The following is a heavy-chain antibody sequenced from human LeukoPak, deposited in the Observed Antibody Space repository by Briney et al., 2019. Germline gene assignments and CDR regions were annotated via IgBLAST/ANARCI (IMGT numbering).Heavy chain of an antibody. Sequence: GGSLRLSCIASGFTVNNNYMRWVRHPSAKALEWVSVIYSGGSTSYADSVKGIFTISRDNSKNTLYLQMNSLRAEDTAVYYCARFTHGGDFDYWGQGTLVTVSS. D-gene: IGHD2-21*01. CDR2: IYSGGST. CDR1: GFTVNNNY. CDR3: ARFTHGGDFDY. V-gene: IGHV3-66*01. J-gene: IGHJ4*02.